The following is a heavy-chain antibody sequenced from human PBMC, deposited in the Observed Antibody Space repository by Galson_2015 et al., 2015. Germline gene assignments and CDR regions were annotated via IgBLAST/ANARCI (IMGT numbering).Heavy chain of an antibody. V-gene: IGHV2-5*02. CDR2: IYWGNDR. CDR1: GFSLTESGEG. J-gene: IGHJ4*02. Sequence: PALVKPTQTLTLTCTFSGFSLTESGEGVGWIRQPPGKALEWLAHIYWGNDRRFRPSLRTRLTITTDTSKNQGILTLANVDPVDTATYYCARGHRGDSSGRDWCNYFDSWGQGMLVTVSS. D-gene: IGHD6-19*01. CDR3: ARGHRGDSSGRDWCNYFDS.